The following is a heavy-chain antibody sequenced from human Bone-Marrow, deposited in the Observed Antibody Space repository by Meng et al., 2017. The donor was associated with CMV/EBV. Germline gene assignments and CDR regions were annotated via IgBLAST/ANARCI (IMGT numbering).Heavy chain of an antibody. CDR1: GYTFTSFG. CDR3: ARDVLGLGNPPLGFDP. CDR2: ISGYTGNI. V-gene: IGHV1-18*01. D-gene: IGHD4-23*01. J-gene: IGHJ5*02. Sequence: ASVKVSCKASGYTFTSFGISWVRQAPGQGLEWMGWISGYTGNISYAQKFQGRVTITTDTSTSTAYMDLRSLTYDDTAVYYCARDVLGLGNPPLGFDPWGQGTRVTVYS.